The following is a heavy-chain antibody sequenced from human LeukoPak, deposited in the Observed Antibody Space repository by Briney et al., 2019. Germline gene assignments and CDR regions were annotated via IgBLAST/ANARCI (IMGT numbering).Heavy chain of an antibody. V-gene: IGHV4-31*03. CDR3: ARSQGLFDAFDI. CDR1: GGSISSGGYY. Sequence: SETLSLTCTVSGGSISSGGYYWRWIRQHPGKGLEWIGYIYYSGSTYYNPSLKSRVTISVDTSKNQLSLKLSSVTAADTAVYYCARSQGLFDAFDIWGQGTMVTVSS. D-gene: IGHD3/OR15-3a*01. CDR2: IYYSGST. J-gene: IGHJ3*02.